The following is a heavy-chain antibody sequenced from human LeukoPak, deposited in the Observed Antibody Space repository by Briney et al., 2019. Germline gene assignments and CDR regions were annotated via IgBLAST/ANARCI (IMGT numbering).Heavy chain of an antibody. V-gene: IGHV5-10-1*01. CDR3: ARRNFGELGY. J-gene: IGHJ4*02. Sequence: GASLKISCQGSGYDFTTHWITWVRQMPGKGLEWMGRIDPSDSYIDLSPSFQGHVTFSADKSISISYLQWSSLKASDTGMYYCARRNFGELGYWGQGTLVTVSS. CDR2: IDPSDSYI. D-gene: IGHD3-10*01. CDR1: GYDFTTHW.